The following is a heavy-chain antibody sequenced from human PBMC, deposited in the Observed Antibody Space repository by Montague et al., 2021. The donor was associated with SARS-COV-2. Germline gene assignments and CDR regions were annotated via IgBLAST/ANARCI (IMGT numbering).Heavy chain of an antibody. J-gene: IGHJ4*02. CDR1: GGSITGFS. Sequence: ETLSLTCAVSGGSITGFSWSWVRQPAGKGLEWIGRVTTSGTTNYSPSLRSRVTMSVDTSKNQFSLNLNSVTAADTAKYYCARTPTRPLSLDSWGQGTLVTVSS. CDR2: VTTSGTT. V-gene: IGHV4-4*07. CDR3: ARTPTRPLSLDS. D-gene: IGHD6-6*01.